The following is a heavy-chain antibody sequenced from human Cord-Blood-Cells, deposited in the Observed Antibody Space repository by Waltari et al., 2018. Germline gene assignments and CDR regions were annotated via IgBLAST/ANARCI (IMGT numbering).Heavy chain of an antibody. J-gene: IGHJ3*02. V-gene: IGHV3-30-3*01. CDR1: GFTFSSYA. Sequence: QVQLVESGGGVVQPGRSLRLSCAASGFTFSSYAMQWVRQAPGKGLEWVAVISYDGSNKYYADSVKGRFTISRDNSKNTLYLQMNSLRAEDTAVYYCARAQTGGGAFDIWGQGTMVTVSS. CDR3: ARAQTGGGAFDI. D-gene: IGHD7-27*01. CDR2: ISYDGSNK.